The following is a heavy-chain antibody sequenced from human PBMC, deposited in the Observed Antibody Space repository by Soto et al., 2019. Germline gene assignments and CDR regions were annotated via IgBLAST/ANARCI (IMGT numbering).Heavy chain of an antibody. J-gene: IGHJ6*02. Sequence: SETLSLTCSVSGGSISSGGYYWSWIRQHPGKGLEWIGYIYYSGSTYYNPSLKSRVTISVDTSKNQFSLKLSSVTAADTAVYYCARDPRGTNCVKSYVMDVRGQGTTGNVYS. V-gene: IGHV4-31*03. D-gene: IGHD2-8*01. CDR3: ARDPRGTNCVKSYVMDV. CDR1: GGSISSGGYY. CDR2: IYYSGST.